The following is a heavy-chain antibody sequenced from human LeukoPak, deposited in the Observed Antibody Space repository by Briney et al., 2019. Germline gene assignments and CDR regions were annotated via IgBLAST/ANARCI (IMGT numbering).Heavy chain of an antibody. Sequence: GGSLRLSCEGSGFTFSNYWMSWVRQAPGKGLEWVANIKTDGSEKYCVDSVKGRFTISRDNAKNSLYLQMNSLRAEDTAVYYCATYSSLNAREFQYWGQGTLVTVSS. CDR1: GFTFSNYW. CDR3: ATYSSLNAREFQY. D-gene: IGHD3-22*01. CDR2: IKTDGSEK. V-gene: IGHV3-7*01. J-gene: IGHJ1*01.